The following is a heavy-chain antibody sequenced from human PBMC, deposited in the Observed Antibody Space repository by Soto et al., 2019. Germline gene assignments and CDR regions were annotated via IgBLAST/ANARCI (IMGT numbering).Heavy chain of an antibody. V-gene: IGHV4-59*01. CDR1: GGSISSYY. Sequence: QVQLQESGPGLVKPSETLSLTCTVSGGSISSYYWSWIRQPPGKGLEWIGYIYYSGSTNYNPSLKSRVTLSVDTSKNQFSLKLSSVTAADTAVYYCARDQLRAYNGYSGFDYWGQGTLVTVSS. CDR2: IYYSGST. CDR3: ARDQLRAYNGYSGFDY. D-gene: IGHD5-12*01. J-gene: IGHJ4*02.